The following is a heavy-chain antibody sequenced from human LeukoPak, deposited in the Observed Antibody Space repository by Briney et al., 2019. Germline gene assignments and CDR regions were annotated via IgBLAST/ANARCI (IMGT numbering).Heavy chain of an antibody. CDR1: GGSISSYY. CDR3: ARIGVAASNYFDY. D-gene: IGHD6-13*01. Sequence: KPSETLSLTCTVSGGSISSYYWSWIRQPPGKGLEWIGYIYYSGSTNYNPSLKSRVTISVDTSKNQFSLKLSSVTAADTAVYYCARIGVAASNYFDYWGQGTLVTVSS. J-gene: IGHJ4*02. V-gene: IGHV4-59*08. CDR2: IYYSGST.